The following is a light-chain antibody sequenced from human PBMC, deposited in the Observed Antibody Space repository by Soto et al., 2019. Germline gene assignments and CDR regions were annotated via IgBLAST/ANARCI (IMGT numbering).Light chain of an antibody. V-gene: IGLV1-44*01. CDR2: SSN. J-gene: IGLJ3*02. CDR3: SSHAGIINVV. Sequence: QSVLTQPPSTSGTPGQRVTISCSGSSSNIGSNGVSWYQQIPGTAPKLLIYSSNQRPSGVPDRFSGSKSGTSASLAISGLLAEDEADYYCSSHAGIINVVFGGGTQLTVL. CDR1: SSNIGSNG.